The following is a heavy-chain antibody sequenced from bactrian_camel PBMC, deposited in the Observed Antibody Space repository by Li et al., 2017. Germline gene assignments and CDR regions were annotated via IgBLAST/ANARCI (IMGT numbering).Heavy chain of an antibody. D-gene: IGHD5*01. Sequence: HVQLVESGGGLVQPGGSLRLSCAASGFTFSSNWMHWVRQAPGKGLEWISYIDTSGGSTYYADSVEARFTISRDNAKNTVYLQMNSLKPEDTAVYYCVRDPFSGWPTFNYLGQGTQVTVS. J-gene: IGHJ4*01. CDR2: IDTSGGST. CDR3: VRDPFSGWPTFNY. CDR1: GFTFSSNW. V-gene: IGHV3S1*01.